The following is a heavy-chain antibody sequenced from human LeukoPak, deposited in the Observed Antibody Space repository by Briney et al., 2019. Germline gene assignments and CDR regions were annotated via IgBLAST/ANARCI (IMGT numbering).Heavy chain of an antibody. CDR3: ARGAAGYSYG. Sequence: SETLSLTCTVSGGSISSYYWSWIRQPPGKGLEWIGHIYYSGSTNYNPSLKSRVTISIDTSKNQFSLRLSSVTAADAAVYYCARGAAGYSYGWGQGTLVTVSS. CDR2: IYYSGST. CDR1: GGSISSYY. D-gene: IGHD5-18*01. J-gene: IGHJ4*02. V-gene: IGHV4-59*01.